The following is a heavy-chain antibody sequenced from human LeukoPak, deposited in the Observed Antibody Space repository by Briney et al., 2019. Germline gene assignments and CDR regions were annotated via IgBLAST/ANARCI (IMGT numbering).Heavy chain of an antibody. Sequence: PSETLSLTCTVSGGSISSYYWSWIRQPPGKGLEWIGYIYYSGSTNYNPSLKSRVTISVDTSKNQFSLKLSSVTAADTAVYYCARRGGGEFDYWGQGTLVTVSS. D-gene: IGHD3-10*01. V-gene: IGHV4-59*08. CDR2: IYYSGST. CDR1: GGSISSYY. J-gene: IGHJ4*02. CDR3: ARRGGGEFDY.